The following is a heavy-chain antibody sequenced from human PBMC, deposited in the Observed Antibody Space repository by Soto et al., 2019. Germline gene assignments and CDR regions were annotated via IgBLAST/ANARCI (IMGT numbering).Heavy chain of an antibody. CDR3: ARGTTYSGSPKLDD. J-gene: IGHJ4*02. D-gene: IGHD1-26*01. Sequence: SETLSLTCTVSGDSISTYYWSFIRQPPGNGLEWLGNIFSSGSANYNPSLKSRVTMSVDTSKNQFSLKLKSVTAADTAVYYCARGTTYSGSPKLDDWGPGTLVTVSS. V-gene: IGHV4-59*01. CDR1: GDSISTYY. CDR2: IFSSGSA.